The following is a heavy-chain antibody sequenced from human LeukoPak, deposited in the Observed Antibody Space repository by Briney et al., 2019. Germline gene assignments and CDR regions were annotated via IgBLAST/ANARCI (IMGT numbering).Heavy chain of an antibody. CDR2: ISGSGGST. J-gene: IGHJ3*02. V-gene: IGHV3-23*01. CDR3: AKDHLAVYAFDI. CDR1: GFTFSSYA. Sequence: GGSLRLSCAASGFTFSSYAMSWVRQAPGKGLEWVSAISGSGGSTYYADSVKGRFTISRDNSKDTLYLQMNSLRAEDTAVYYCAKDHLAVYAFDIWGQGTMVTVSS. D-gene: IGHD6-25*01.